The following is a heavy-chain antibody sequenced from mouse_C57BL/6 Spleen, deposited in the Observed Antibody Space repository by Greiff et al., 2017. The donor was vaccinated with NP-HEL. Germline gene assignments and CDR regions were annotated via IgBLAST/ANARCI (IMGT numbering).Heavy chain of an antibody. Sequence: EVKLMESGEGLVKPGGSLKLSCAASGFTFSSYAMSWVRQTPEKRLEWVAYISSGGDYIYYADTVKGRFTISRDNARNTLYLQMSSLKSEDTAMYYCTRVSYDGYLGYWGQGTLVTVSA. V-gene: IGHV5-9-1*02. J-gene: IGHJ3*01. CDR1: GFTFSSYA. CDR3: TRVSYDGYLGY. CDR2: ISSGGDYI. D-gene: IGHD2-3*01.